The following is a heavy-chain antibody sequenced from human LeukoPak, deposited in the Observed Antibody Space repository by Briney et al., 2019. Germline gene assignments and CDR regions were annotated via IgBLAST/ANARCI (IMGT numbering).Heavy chain of an antibody. CDR1: EYSCTSYW. D-gene: IGHD3-9*01. V-gene: IGHV5-51*01. CDR3: ARGGTYYDILTGYYIDY. CDR2: IYPGDSDT. J-gene: IGHJ4*02. Sequence: GESLKISCKGSEYSCTSYWISWVRQMPGKGLEWMGIIYPGDSDTRYSPSFQGQVTISADKSISTAYLQWSSLKASDTAMYYCARGGTYYDILTGYYIDYWGQGTLVTVSS.